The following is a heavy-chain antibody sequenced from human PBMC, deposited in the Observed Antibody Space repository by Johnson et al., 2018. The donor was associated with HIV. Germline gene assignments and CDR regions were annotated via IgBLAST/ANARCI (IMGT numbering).Heavy chain of an antibody. D-gene: IGHD1-1*01. Sequence: QVQLVESGGGVVQPGRSLRLSCAASGFTFSSYGMHWVRQAPGKGLEWVAVISYDGSNKYCADSVKGRFTISRDNSKNTLYLQISSLRAEETAVYYWARGGIIHDAFDIWGQGTMVTVSS. V-gene: IGHV3-30*03. J-gene: IGHJ3*02. CDR2: ISYDGSNK. CDR1: GFTFSSYG. CDR3: ARGGIIHDAFDI.